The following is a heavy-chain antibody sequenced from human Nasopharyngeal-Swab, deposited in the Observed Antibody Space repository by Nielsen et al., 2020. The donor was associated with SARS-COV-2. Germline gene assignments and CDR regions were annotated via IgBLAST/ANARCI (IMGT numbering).Heavy chain of an antibody. V-gene: IGHV3-43*02. D-gene: IGHD2-21*02. CDR3: AKAQGVATVANYYYFGMDV. CDR1: GFTFDDYA. Sequence: GGSLRLSCAASGFTFDDYAMHWVRQASGKGLEWVSLISGDGGNTYYAESAKGRFTISRDNSKNSLYLQMNSLRTEDTALYYCAKAQGVATVANYYYFGMDVWGQGTTVTVSS. J-gene: IGHJ6*02. CDR2: ISGDGGNT.